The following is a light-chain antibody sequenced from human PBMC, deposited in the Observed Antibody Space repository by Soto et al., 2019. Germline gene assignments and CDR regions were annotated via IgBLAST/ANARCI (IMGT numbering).Light chain of an antibody. J-gene: IGLJ1*01. V-gene: IGLV2-14*01. Sequence: QSVLTQPASVSGSPGQSITISCTGTSSDVGSYNYVSWYQQHPGKAPKLMIYDVSNRPSGVSNRFSGSKSGNTASLTISGLQAEDEADYYCSSYTSSSTPYYVFGTGTKLTVL. CDR1: SSDVGSYNY. CDR3: SSYTSSSTPYYV. CDR2: DVS.